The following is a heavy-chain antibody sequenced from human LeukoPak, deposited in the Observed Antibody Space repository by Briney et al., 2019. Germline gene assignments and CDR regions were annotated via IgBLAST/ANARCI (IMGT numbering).Heavy chain of an antibody. D-gene: IGHD3-10*01. J-gene: IGHJ5*02. CDR2: IYRDGSA. V-gene: IGHV3-66*01. CDR1: GFTVSIYY. Sequence: PGGSLRLSCAVSGFTVSIYYMTWVRQAPGKGLEWVSFIYRDGSANYADSVKGRFTISRDNSRNTVYLQMSSLRPEDTAVYYCVGVRWFGGSNWFDPWGQGTLVTVSS. CDR3: VGVRWFGGSNWFDP.